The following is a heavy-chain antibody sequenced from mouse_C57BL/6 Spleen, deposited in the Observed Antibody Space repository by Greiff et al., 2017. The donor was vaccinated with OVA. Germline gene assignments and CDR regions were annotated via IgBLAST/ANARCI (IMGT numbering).Heavy chain of an antibody. CDR2: ISSGSSTI. Sequence: EVQLQESGGGLVKPGGSLKLSFAASGFTFSDYGMHWVRQAPEKGLEWVAYISSGSSTIYYADTVKGRFTISRDNAKNTLCLQMTSLRSEDTAMYYCAREAWFAYWGQGTLVTVSA. V-gene: IGHV5-17*01. J-gene: IGHJ3*01. CDR3: AREAWFAY. CDR1: GFTFSDYG.